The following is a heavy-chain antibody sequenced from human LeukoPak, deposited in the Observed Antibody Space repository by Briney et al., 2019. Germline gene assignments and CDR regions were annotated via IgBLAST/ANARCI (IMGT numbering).Heavy chain of an antibody. V-gene: IGHV1-46*01. CDR1: GYTFTSNY. D-gene: IGHD6-13*01. CDR3: ARDKQQLDYFDY. Sequence: ASVKVSCKASGYTFTSNYIHWVRQAPGQGLEWMGMIYPRDGSTSYAQKFQGRVTMTRDTSTSTVYMELSSLRSEDTAVYYCARDKQQLDYFDYWGQGTLVTVSS. CDR2: IYPRDGST. J-gene: IGHJ4*02.